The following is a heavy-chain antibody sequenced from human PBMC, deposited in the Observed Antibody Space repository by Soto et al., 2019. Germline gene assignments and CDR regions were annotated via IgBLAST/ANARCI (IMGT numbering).Heavy chain of an antibody. CDR3: AHSVYGNWYFDL. V-gene: IGHV2-5*02. D-gene: IGHD4-17*01. J-gene: IGHJ2*01. Sequence: QITLKESGPTLVKPTQTLTLTCTFSGFSPSTSGVGVGWIRQPPGKALEWLGVIYWDEDKRYRPSLKSRLTITKDTSKNQVVLTMTNMEPVDTATYCCAHSVYGNWYFDLRGRGTLVTVS. CDR2: IYWDEDK. CDR1: GFSPSTSGVG.